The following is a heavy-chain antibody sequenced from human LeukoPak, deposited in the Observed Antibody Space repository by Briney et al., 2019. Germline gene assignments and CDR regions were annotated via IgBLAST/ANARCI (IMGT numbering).Heavy chain of an antibody. V-gene: IGHV3-30*04. J-gene: IGHJ4*02. Sequence: GGSLRLSCAASGFTFSSYAMHWVRQAPGKGLEWVAVISYDGSNKYYADSVKGRFTISRDNSKNTLYLQMNSLRAEDTAVYCCAREIAVAGDIDYWGRGSLVTVCS. CDR2: ISYDGSNK. D-gene: IGHD6-19*01. CDR3: AREIAVAGDIDY. CDR1: GFTFSSYA.